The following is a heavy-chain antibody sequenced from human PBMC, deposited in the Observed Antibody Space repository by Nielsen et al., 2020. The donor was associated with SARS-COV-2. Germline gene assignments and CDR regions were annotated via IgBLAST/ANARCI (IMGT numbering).Heavy chain of an antibody. CDR1: GFIFNNYW. J-gene: IGHJ2*01. V-gene: IGHV3-7*01. CDR3: ARDPAALDL. D-gene: IGHD6-25*01. CDR2: IDADGSNK. Sequence: GESLKISCATSGFIFNNYWVSWVRQAPGKGLEWVANIDADGSNKYYVDSVKGRFTISRDNAKNSLYLQMDSLGVDDTAVYYCARDPAALDLWGPGTLVTVSS.